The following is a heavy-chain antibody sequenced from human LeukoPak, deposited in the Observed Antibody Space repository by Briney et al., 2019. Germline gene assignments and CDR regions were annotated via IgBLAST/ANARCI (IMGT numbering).Heavy chain of an antibody. Sequence: ASVNVSCKASGYTFTGYYIYWVRQAPGQGLEWMGWSNPHSGVTKYAQEFQGRITMTRDTSISTAYMELSRQKSDDTALYYVARAFSGYDPLNYWG. J-gene: IGHJ4*01. CDR1: GYTFTGYY. CDR3: ARAFSGYDPLNY. V-gene: IGHV1-2*02. CDR2: SNPHSGVT. D-gene: IGHD5-12*01.